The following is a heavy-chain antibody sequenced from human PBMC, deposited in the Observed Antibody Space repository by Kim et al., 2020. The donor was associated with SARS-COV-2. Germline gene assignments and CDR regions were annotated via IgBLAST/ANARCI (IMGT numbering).Heavy chain of an antibody. CDR2: MNPNSGNT. D-gene: IGHD1-26*01. J-gene: IGHJ6*02. CDR1: GYTFTSYD. Sequence: ASVKVSCKASGYTFTSYDINWVRQATGQGLEWMGWMNPNSGNTGYAQKFQGRVTMTRNTSISTAYMELSSLRSEDTAVYYCARVGARYYNYGMDVWGQGTTVTVSS. CDR3: ARVGARYYNYGMDV. V-gene: IGHV1-8*01.